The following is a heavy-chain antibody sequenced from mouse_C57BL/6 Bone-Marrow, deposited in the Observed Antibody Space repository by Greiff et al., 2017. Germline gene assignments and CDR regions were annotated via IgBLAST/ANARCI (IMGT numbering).Heavy chain of an antibody. J-gene: IGHJ2*01. Sequence: QVQLQQPGAELVRPGSSVKLSCKASGYTFTSYWMAWVKQRPGQGLEWIGNIYPSDSETHYNQKFKDKATLTVDKSSSTAYMQLSSLTSEDSAVYYCARAPYYSGSSYGYFDYWGQGTTLTVSS. D-gene: IGHD1-1*01. V-gene: IGHV1-61*01. CDR2: IYPSDSET. CDR1: GYTFTSYW. CDR3: ARAPYYSGSSYGYFDY.